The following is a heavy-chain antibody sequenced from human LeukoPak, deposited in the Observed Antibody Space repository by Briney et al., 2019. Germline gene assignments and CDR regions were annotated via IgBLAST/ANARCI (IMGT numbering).Heavy chain of an antibody. V-gene: IGHV4-4*07. CDR3: GRDKGGSFDY. CDR1: GGSISSYY. D-gene: IGHD3-16*01. CDR2: IYSSGST. Sequence: SETLSLTCTVSGGSISSYYWSWIRQPAGKGLEWIGRIYSSGSTNYNPSLKSRVTMSVDTFKNQFSLKLSSGTGADTAVYYCGRDKGGSFDYWGQGTLVTVSS. J-gene: IGHJ4*02.